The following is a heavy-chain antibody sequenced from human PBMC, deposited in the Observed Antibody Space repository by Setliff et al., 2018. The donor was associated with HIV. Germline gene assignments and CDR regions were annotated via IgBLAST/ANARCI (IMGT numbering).Heavy chain of an antibody. V-gene: IGHV4-61*09. CDR2: IYSSGST. CDR3: ASYDILTGYYGHYFDY. J-gene: IGHJ4*02. CDR1: GGSISSGSYY. D-gene: IGHD3-9*01. Sequence: SETLSLTCTVSGGSISSGSYYWNWIRQPAGKGLEWIGHIYSSGSTNYNPSLKSRVTISVDTSKSQFSLKLSSVTAADTAVYYCASYDILTGYYGHYFDYWGQGTLVTVSS.